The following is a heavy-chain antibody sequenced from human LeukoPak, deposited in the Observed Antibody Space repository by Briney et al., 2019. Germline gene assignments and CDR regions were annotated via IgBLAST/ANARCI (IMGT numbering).Heavy chain of an antibody. CDR2: ISGSGGST. J-gene: IGHJ1*01. CDR3: AKLGSYGSGSYYNV. D-gene: IGHD3-10*01. Sequence: GGSLRLSCAASGFTFSSYAMSWVRQAPGKGLEWVSAISGSGGSTYHADSVKGRFTISRDNSKNTLYLQMNSLRAEDTAVYYCAKLGSYGSGSYYNVWGQGTLVTVSS. V-gene: IGHV3-23*01. CDR1: GFTFSSYA.